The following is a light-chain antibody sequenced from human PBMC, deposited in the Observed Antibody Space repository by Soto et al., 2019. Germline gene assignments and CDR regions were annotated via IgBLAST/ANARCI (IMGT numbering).Light chain of an antibody. Sequence: DIGLNQSPIFLPVTPGGPASISFRSSQSLLHSNGNLHLDWYLQKPGQSPQLLIYLGSIRASGVPDRFSGSGSGTDFTLKITRVEAEDVGVYYCMQAIQAPRTFGLGTKVEIK. CDR3: MQAIQAPRT. CDR2: LGS. CDR1: QSLLHSNGNLH. J-gene: IGKJ1*01. V-gene: IGKV2-28*01.